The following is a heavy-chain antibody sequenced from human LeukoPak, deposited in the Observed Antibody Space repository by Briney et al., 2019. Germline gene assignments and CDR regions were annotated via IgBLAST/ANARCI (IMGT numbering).Heavy chain of an antibody. CDR3: ARLGYCGSTSCYAADY. V-gene: IGHV5-51*01. Sequence: GESLKISCKGSGYSFTSYWIGWVRQMAGEGVEWMGIIYPGDSDTRYSPSFQGLVTISADKSISTAYLQWSSLKASDTAMYYCARLGYCGSTSCYAADYWGQGTLVTVSS. CDR1: GYSFTSYW. J-gene: IGHJ4*02. D-gene: IGHD2-2*01. CDR2: IYPGDSDT.